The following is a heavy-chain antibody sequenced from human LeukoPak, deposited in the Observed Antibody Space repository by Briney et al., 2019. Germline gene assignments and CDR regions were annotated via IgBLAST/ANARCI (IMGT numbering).Heavy chain of an antibody. Sequence: PSETLSLTCAVYGGSFSGYCWSWIRQPPGKGLEWIGEINHSGSTNYNPSLKSRVTISVDTSKNQFSLKLSSVTAADTAVYYCARVGSFGVVNKGPFGYWGQGTLVTVSS. CDR2: INHSGST. V-gene: IGHV4-34*01. CDR1: GGSFSGYC. CDR3: ARVGSFGVVNKGPFGY. D-gene: IGHD3-3*01. J-gene: IGHJ4*02.